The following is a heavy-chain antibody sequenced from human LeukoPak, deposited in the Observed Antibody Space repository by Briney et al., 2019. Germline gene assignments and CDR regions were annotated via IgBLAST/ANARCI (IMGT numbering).Heavy chain of an antibody. V-gene: IGHV3-21*01. CDR1: GFTFSSYS. Sequence: GGSLRLSCAASGFTFSSYSMNWVRQAPGKGLEWVSSISSSSSYVYYADSVKGRFTISRDNAKNSLYLQMNSLRAEDTAVYYCARGRAHDAFDIWGQGTMVTVSS. CDR2: ISSSSSYV. CDR3: ARGRAHDAFDI. J-gene: IGHJ3*02.